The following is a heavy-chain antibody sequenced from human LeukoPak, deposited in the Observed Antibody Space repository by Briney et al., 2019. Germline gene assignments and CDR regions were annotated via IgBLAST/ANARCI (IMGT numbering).Heavy chain of an antibody. CDR1: VYTFTEYY. V-gene: IGHV1-2*02. J-gene: IGHJ5*02. Sequence: ASVTVSCKPSVYTFTEYYMHWVRPAPAKGLAGVGWIKRKSGGTNYAQKFLGRVTMTRDTSISTAYMELSRLRSDDTAVYYCARGRGGITGTTDWFDPWGQGTLVTVSS. CDR2: IKRKSGGT. CDR3: ARGRGGITGTTDWFDP. D-gene: IGHD1-7*01.